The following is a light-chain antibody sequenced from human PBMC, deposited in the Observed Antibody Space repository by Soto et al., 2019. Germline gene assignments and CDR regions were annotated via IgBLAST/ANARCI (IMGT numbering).Light chain of an antibody. Sequence: EIVLTQSPGTLSLSPGERATLSCRASQSVNSNSSAWYQQKPGQAPRLLIYSASSRATGISDRFSGSGSGTDFTLTITSLEPEDFAVYYCQQYGSSILYTFGQGTKLEIK. CDR3: QQYGSSILYT. CDR1: QSVNSNS. CDR2: SAS. J-gene: IGKJ2*01. V-gene: IGKV3-20*01.